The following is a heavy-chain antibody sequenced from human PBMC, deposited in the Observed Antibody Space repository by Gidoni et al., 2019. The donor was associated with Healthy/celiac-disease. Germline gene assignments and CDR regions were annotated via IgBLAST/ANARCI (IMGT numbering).Heavy chain of an antibody. J-gene: IGHJ4*02. CDR2: IYPGDSDT. D-gene: IGHD6-19*01. V-gene: IGHV5-51*01. CDR1: GYSFTSYW. Sequence: EVQLVQSGAAVKKPGESPKTSCKGSGYSFTSYWIGWVRQMPGKGLEWMGIIYPGDSDTRYSPSFQGQVTISADKSISTAYLQWSSLKASDTAMYYCARHKGRSGSGWYYFDYWGQGTLVTVSS. CDR3: ARHKGRSGSGWYYFDY.